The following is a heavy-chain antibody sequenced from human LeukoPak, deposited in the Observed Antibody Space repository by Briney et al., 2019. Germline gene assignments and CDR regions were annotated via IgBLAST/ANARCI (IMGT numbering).Heavy chain of an antibody. CDR2: IYYSGST. CDR1: GGSISSSSYY. V-gene: IGHV4-39*01. J-gene: IGHJ4*02. Sequence: SETLSLTCTVSGGSISSSSYYWGWIRQPPGKGLEWIGSIYYSGSTYYNPSLKSRVTTSVDTSKNQFSLKLSSVTAADTAVYYCARHTRYCSSTSCYPRFDYWGQGTLVTVSS. D-gene: IGHD2-2*01. CDR3: ARHTRYCSSTSCYPRFDY.